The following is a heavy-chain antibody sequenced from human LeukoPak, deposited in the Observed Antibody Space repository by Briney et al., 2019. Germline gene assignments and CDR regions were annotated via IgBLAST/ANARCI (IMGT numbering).Heavy chain of an antibody. V-gene: IGHV4-34*01. D-gene: IGHD2-2*02. CDR1: GGSFSGYY. J-gene: IGHJ4*02. Sequence: SETLSLTCAVYGGSFSGYYWSWIRQPPGNGLKWIGEINQSGSTNYNPSLKSRVTISVDTYKNQFSLKLSSVTAADTAVYYCATGYCSSTSCYTLLFDYWGQGTLVTVSS. CDR3: ATGYCSSTSCYTLLFDY. CDR2: INQSGST.